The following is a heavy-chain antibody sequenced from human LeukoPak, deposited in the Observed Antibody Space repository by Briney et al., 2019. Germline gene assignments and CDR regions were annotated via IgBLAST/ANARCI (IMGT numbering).Heavy chain of an antibody. CDR1: GGSISSGDYY. CDR2: IYYSGST. J-gene: IGHJ6*02. V-gene: IGHV4-30-4*01. Sequence: TSQTLSLTCTVSGGSISSGDYYWSWIRQPPGKGLEWIGYIYYSGSTYYNPSLKSRVTISVDTSKNQFSLKLSSVTAADTAVYYCARVRGSSGWPGIPFYYYYYGMDVWGQGTTVTVSS. CDR3: ARVRGSSGWPGIPFYYYYYGMDV. D-gene: IGHD6-19*01.